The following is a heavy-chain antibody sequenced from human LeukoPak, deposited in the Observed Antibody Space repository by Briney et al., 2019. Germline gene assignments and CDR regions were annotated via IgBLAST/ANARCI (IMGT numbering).Heavy chain of an antibody. CDR3: ASSLGQQLPRDAFDI. V-gene: IGHV3-21*01. Sequence: GGSLRLSCAASGFTFSRYSMNWVRQAPGKGLEWVSSISSSSSYIYYADSVKGRFTISRDNAKNSLYLQMNSLRAEDTAVYYCASSLGQQLPRDAFDIWGQGTMVTVSS. CDR1: GFTFSRYS. J-gene: IGHJ3*02. CDR2: ISSSSSYI. D-gene: IGHD6-13*01.